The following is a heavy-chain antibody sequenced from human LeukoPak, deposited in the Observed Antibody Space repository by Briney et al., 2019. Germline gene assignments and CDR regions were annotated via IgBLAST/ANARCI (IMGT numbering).Heavy chain of an antibody. CDR3: ARYVVSGAGKYYFDY. CDR1: GGSISTNTYY. V-gene: IGHV4-39*01. CDR2: IYYSGTT. J-gene: IGHJ4*02. Sequence: SETLSLTCTVSGGSISTNTYYWGWIRQPPGTGLEWIGSIYYSGTTYYNPSLKSRVTISVDTSKNQFSLRLSSVTAADTALYLCARYVVSGAGKYYFDYWGQGSLVTVSS. D-gene: IGHD3-10*01.